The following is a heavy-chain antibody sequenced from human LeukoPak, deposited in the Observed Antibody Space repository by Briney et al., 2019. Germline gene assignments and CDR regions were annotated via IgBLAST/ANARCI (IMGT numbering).Heavy chain of an antibody. CDR2: IGGRGGGT. V-gene: IGHV3-23*01. CDR3: AKWGDYDILTGYYDSDY. D-gene: IGHD3-9*01. CDR1: GFTFSNYA. Sequence: GASLRLSCAASGFTFSNYAMCWVRQAPGKGLEWVSAIGGRGGGTYYADSVKGRFTVSRDDSKNTLYLQMNSLRAEDTAVYYCAKWGDYDILTGYYDSDYWGQGTLVTVSS. J-gene: IGHJ4*02.